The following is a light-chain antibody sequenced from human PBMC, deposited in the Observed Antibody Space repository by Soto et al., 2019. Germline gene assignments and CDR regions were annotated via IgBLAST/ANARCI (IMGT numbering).Light chain of an antibody. CDR2: SAS. J-gene: IGKJ1*01. CDR3: YHFGSLPEA. Sequence: EVVLTQSPGTLSLSPGERVTLSCRASQSVASSYLAWYQQKPGRAPRLLFYSASSRATGIPDRFSGSGSGTDFTVAISRLEPEDFEVYYCYHFGSLPEAFGQGTNVE. V-gene: IGKV3-20*01. CDR1: QSVASSY.